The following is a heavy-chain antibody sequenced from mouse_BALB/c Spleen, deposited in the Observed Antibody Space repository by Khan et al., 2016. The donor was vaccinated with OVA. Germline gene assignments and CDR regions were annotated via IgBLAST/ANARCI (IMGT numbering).Heavy chain of an antibody. V-gene: IGHV3-6*02. CDR2: IRYDGRN. CDR1: GYSIPSGYY. D-gene: IGHD1-2*01. J-gene: IGHJ2*01. Sequence: EVELVESGPGLVKPSQSLSLTCSVTGYSIPSGYYWNWIRQFPGNKLEWMGYIRYDGRNNYNPSLKNRISITRDTSKNQFFLKLNSVTTEDTATYYCASGLHYYGFYFDCWSQGTTLTVSS. CDR3: ASGLHYYGFYFDC.